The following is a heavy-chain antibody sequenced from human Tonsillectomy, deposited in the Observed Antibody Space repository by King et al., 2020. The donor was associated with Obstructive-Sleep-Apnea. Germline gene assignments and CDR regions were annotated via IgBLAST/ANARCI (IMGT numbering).Heavy chain of an antibody. V-gene: IGHV3-11*06. Sequence: VQLVESGGGLVKPGGSLRLSCAASGFTFSDYYMSWIRQAPGKGLEWVSYISSSSSYTNYADSVKGRFTISRDNAKNSLYLQMNSLRAEETAVYYCARDPPDPFKSASSYLPMDVWGQGTTVTVSS. CDR3: ARDPPDPFKSASSYLPMDV. J-gene: IGHJ6*02. CDR2: ISSSSSYT. D-gene: IGHD6-6*01. CDR1: GFTFSDYY.